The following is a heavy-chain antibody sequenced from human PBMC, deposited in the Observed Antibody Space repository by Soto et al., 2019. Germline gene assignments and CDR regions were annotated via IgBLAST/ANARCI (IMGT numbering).Heavy chain of an antibody. V-gene: IGHV4-59*01. CDR2: IFYSGST. CDR3: AKAEYYDSTGLYDFDY. J-gene: IGHJ4*02. CDR1: GGSIRDNY. D-gene: IGHD3-22*01. Sequence: SETLSLTCTVSGGSIRDNYWSWIRQSPGKGLEWIGYIFYSGSTNYNPSLKSRVTISVDMSKNQFSLKLRSVTAADTAVYYCAKAEYYDSTGLYDFDYWGQGTLVTVSS.